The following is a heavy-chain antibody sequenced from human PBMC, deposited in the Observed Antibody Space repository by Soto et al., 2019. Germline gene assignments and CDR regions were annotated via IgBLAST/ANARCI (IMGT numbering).Heavy chain of an antibody. CDR2: INYSGST. CDR1: GGSISISTYH. Sequence: SETLSLTCTVSGGSISISTYHWGWIRQPPGKGLEWIGSINYSGSTYYNPSFKSRVTISVDASENQFSLRLSSVTAADTAVYYCARHRAAASQWPVDYMDVWGKRTKVTVS. V-gene: IGHV4-39*01. CDR3: ARHRAAASQWPVDYMDV. D-gene: IGHD6-13*01. J-gene: IGHJ6*03.